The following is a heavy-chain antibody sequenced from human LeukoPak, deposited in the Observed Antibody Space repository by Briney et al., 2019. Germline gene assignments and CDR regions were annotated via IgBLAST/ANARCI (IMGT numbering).Heavy chain of an antibody. CDR3: LYSSGWYSEYFQH. J-gene: IGHJ1*01. Sequence: PGGSLRLSCAASGFTFSGSAMHWVRQASGKGLEWVGRIRSKANSYATAYAASVKGRFTISRDDSKNTAYLQMNSLNTEDTAVYYCLYSSGWYSEYFQHWGQGTLVTVSS. CDR2: IRSKANSYAT. V-gene: IGHV3-73*01. CDR1: GFTFSGSA. D-gene: IGHD6-19*01.